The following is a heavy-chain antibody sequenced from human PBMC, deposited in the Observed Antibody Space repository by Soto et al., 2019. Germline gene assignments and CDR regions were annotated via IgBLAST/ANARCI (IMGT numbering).Heavy chain of an antibody. Sequence: GESLKISCKVSGYSFTSYWIGWVRQMPGKGLEWMGIIYPGDSDTRYSPSFQGQVTISADKSISTAYLQWSSLKASDTAMYYCARLNGIAVAGTDYYYGMDVWGQGTTVTVSS. CDR1: GYSFTSYW. CDR2: IYPGDSDT. V-gene: IGHV5-51*01. J-gene: IGHJ6*01. CDR3: ARLNGIAVAGTDYYYGMDV. D-gene: IGHD6-19*01.